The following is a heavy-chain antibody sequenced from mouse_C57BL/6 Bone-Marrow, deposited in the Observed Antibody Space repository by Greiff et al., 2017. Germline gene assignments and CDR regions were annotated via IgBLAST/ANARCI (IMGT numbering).Heavy chain of an antibody. CDR2: IRSKSNNYAT. CDR1: GFSFNTYA. J-gene: IGHJ4*01. D-gene: IGHD2-4*01. V-gene: IGHV10-1*01. CDR3: VSSLYYDYSYAMDY. Sequence: EVMLVESGGGLVQPKGSLKLSCAASGFSFNTYAMNWVRQAPGKGLEWVARIRSKSNNYATYYADSVKDRFTISRDDSESMLYLQMNNLKTEDTAMYYCVSSLYYDYSYAMDYWGQGTSVTVSS.